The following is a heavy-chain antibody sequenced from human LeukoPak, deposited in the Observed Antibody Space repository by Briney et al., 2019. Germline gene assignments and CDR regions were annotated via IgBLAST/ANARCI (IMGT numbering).Heavy chain of an antibody. Sequence: SETLSLTCTVSGGSISNYYWTWSRQPPGKGLEWVGYINYRGNTNYNPSLKNRVSMSVDMSKNQFSLKLRSVTAADTAVYFCAREGYSSGWNDCWGQGTLVTVSS. CDR2: INYRGNT. CDR1: GGSISNYY. J-gene: IGHJ4*02. V-gene: IGHV4-59*01. D-gene: IGHD6-19*01. CDR3: AREGYSSGWNDC.